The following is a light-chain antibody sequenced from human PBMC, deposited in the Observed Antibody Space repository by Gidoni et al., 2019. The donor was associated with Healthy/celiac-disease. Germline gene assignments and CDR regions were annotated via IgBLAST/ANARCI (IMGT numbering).Light chain of an antibody. Sequence: QSALTQPASVSVSPGQSITLSCTGTSSDVGSYNLVSWYQQHPGKAPKLMIYEGSKRPSGVSNRFSGSKSGNTASLTISGLQAEDEADYYCCSYAGSSTFVFGTGTKVTVL. CDR3: CSYAGSSTFV. V-gene: IGLV2-23*03. J-gene: IGLJ1*01. CDR2: EGS. CDR1: SSDVGSYNL.